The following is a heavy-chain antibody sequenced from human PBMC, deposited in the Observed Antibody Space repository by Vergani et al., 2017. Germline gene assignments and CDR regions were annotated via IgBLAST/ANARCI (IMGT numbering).Heavy chain of an antibody. J-gene: IGHJ6*03. CDR3: AKGGVGAGTRYYHKDV. D-gene: IGHD1-26*01. Sequence: EVQLLESGGGLVQPGGSLRLSCAASGFTFSTYAMTWVRQAPGKGLEWVSTISSDGGSTYYADSVKGRFTISRDDSKNTVYLQINSLRAEDTAFYYCAKGGVGAGTRYYHKDVWGKGTTVTVSS. CDR1: GFTFSTYA. V-gene: IGHV3-23*01. CDR2: ISSDGGST.